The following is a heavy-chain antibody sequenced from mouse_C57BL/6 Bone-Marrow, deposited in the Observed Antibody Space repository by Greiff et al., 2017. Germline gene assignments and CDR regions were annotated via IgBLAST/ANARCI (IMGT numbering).Heavy chain of an antibody. Sequence: VKLQQPGAELVMPGASVKLSCKASGYTFTSYWMHWVKQRPGRGLEWIGEIDPSDSYTNSNQKFKGKSTLTVDKSSSTAYMQLSSLTSEDSAVYYCARDGSKEGAMDYWGQGTSVTVSS. V-gene: IGHV1-69*01. CDR1: GYTFTSYW. CDR3: ARDGSKEGAMDY. J-gene: IGHJ4*01. CDR2: IDPSDSYT. D-gene: IGHD2-3*01.